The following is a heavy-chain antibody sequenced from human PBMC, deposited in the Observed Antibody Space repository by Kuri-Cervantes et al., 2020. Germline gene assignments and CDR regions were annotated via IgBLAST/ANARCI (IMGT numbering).Heavy chain of an antibody. CDR1: GFTFSSYA. V-gene: IGHV3-23*01. Sequence: GESLKISCAASGFTFSSYAMSWVRQAPGKGLEWVSAISGSGGSTYYADSVKGRFTISRDNAKNSLYLQMNSLRDEDTAVYYCARRGGFDWLLNYYYYGMDVWGQGTTVTVSS. J-gene: IGHJ6*02. CDR2: ISGSGGST. CDR3: ARRGGFDWLLNYYYYGMDV. D-gene: IGHD3-9*01.